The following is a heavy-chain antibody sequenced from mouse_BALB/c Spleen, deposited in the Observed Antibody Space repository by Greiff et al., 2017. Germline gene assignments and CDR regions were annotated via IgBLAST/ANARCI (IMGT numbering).Heavy chain of an antibody. D-gene: IGHD2-1*01. CDR1: GYTFTSYW. CDR3: ARRNYGNYVDY. J-gene: IGHJ2*01. V-gene: IGHV1-69*02. CDR2: IDPSDSYT. Sequence: VQLQQPGAELVKPGASVKLSCKASGYTFTSYWMHWVKQRPGQGLEWIGEIDPSDSYTNYNQKFKGKATLTVDKSSSTAYMQLSSLTSEDSAVYYCARRNYGNYVDYWGQGTTLTVSS.